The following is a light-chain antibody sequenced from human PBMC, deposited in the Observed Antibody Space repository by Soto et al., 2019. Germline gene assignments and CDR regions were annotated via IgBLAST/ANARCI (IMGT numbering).Light chain of an antibody. CDR3: QKSYRQPRT. J-gene: IGKJ1*01. Sequence: DIQMTQSPSSLSTSVGARVTITCRASQSISTSLNWYHQKPGKAPKLLVSAASIWASGVPSRFSGSGSGTDFTLTISTLQPEDFANYYCQKSYRQPRTFGQGTRVEIK. CDR2: AAS. V-gene: IGKV1-39*01. CDR1: QSISTS.